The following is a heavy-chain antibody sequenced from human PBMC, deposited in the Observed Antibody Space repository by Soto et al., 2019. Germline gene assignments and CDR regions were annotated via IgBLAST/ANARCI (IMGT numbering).Heavy chain of an antibody. V-gene: IGHV4-38-2*01. J-gene: IGHJ4*02. CDR2: FYHSGST. D-gene: IGHD5-12*01. Sequence: PSETLSLTCSVSGYSISSGYYWGWIRRPPGKGLEWIGTFYHSGSTYYNPSLKSRVTISGDTSKNQFSLKATSVTAADTAVYYCARAGFGGHGYIDYWGQGILVTVSS. CDR3: ARAGFGGHGYIDY. CDR1: GYSISSGYY.